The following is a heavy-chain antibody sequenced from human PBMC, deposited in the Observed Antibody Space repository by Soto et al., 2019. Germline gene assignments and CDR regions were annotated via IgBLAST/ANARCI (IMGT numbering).Heavy chain of an antibody. J-gene: IGHJ4*02. CDR3: ARVVRQQLGPIDY. Sequence: GGSLRLSCAASGFTFSSYAMHWVRQAPGKGLEWVAVISYDGSNKYYADSVKGRFTISRDNSKNTLYLQMNSLRAEDTAVYYCARVVRQQLGPIDYWGQAPLVTVSS. D-gene: IGHD6-13*01. CDR1: GFTFSSYA. CDR2: ISYDGSNK. V-gene: IGHV3-30-3*01.